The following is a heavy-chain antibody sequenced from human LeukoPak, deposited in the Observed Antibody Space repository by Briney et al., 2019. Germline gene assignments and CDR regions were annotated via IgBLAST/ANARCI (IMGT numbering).Heavy chain of an antibody. V-gene: IGHV4-59*01. CDR2: VSDTGDT. Sequence: AETLSLTCTVSGVSINGNYWTWIRQLPGKGLEWIGFVSDTGDTDYNPSLKSRLTISAGTSKSQLSLSLSSVTAADTALYYCARVFRGVVTSSWFDPWGQGTLVTVSS. J-gene: IGHJ5*02. D-gene: IGHD3-3*01. CDR3: ARVFRGVVTSSWFDP. CDR1: GVSINGNY.